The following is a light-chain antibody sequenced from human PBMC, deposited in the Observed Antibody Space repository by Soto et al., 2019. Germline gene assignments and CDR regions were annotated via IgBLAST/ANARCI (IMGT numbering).Light chain of an antibody. CDR1: SSDVGGYKY. V-gene: IGLV2-14*01. CDR3: SSYTSISSYV. Sequence: LTQPASVSGSPGQSITISCTGTSSDVGGYKYVSWYQQHPDKAPKLIIYDVTNRPSGISNRFSGSKSGNTASLTISGLQAEYEADYYCSSYTSISSYVFGTGTKVTVL. CDR2: DVT. J-gene: IGLJ1*01.